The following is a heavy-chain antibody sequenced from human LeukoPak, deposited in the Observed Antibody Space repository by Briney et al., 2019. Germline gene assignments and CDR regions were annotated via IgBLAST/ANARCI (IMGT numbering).Heavy chain of an antibody. D-gene: IGHD2-21*02. CDR3: ARRGDGYYFDY. J-gene: IGHJ4*02. Sequence: GGSLRLSCAASGFTFSSYGMHWVRQAPGKGLEWVAVIWYDGSNKYYADSVKGRFTISRDNSKNTLYLQMNSLRAEDTAVYYCARRGDGYYFDYWGQGTLVTVSS. CDR1: GFTFSSYG. CDR2: IWYDGSNK. V-gene: IGHV3-33*01.